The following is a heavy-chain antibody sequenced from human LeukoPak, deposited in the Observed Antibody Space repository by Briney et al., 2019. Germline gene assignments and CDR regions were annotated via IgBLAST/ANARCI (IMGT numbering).Heavy chain of an antibody. J-gene: IGHJ4*02. V-gene: IGHV6-1*01. CDR3: ARAKGRSPLFDY. Sequence: SQTLSLTCAISGDSASSDSAAWNWIRQSPSRGLEWLGRTYYRSKWYDDYALSVKSRVTINPDTSKNQFSLHLNSVTPEDTAVYYCARAKGRSPLFDYWGQGTLVTVSS. CDR1: GDSASSDSAA. D-gene: IGHD6-13*01. CDR2: TYYRSKWYD.